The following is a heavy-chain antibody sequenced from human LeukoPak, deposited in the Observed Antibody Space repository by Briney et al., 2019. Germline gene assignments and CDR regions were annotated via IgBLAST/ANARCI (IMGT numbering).Heavy chain of an antibody. CDR1: GYTLTELS. J-gene: IGHJ4*02. Sequence: ASVKVSCKVSGYTLTELSMHWVRQAPGKGLEWMGGFDPEDGETIYAQKFQGRVTMTEDTSTDTAYMELSSLRSEDTAVYYCAKDPRHTGKTRGYFDYWGQGTLVTVSS. CDR2: FDPEDGET. D-gene: IGHD5-18*01. CDR3: AKDPRHTGKTRGYFDY. V-gene: IGHV1-24*01.